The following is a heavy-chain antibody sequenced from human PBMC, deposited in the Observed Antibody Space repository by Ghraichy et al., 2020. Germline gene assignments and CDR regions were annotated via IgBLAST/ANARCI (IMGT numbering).Heavy chain of an antibody. CDR3: ARANIVVVPAATEGYYYYYYMDV. J-gene: IGHJ6*03. V-gene: IGHV1-8*01. D-gene: IGHD2-2*01. CDR1: GYTFTSYD. CDR2: MNPNSGNT. Sequence: ASVKVSCKASGYTFTSYDINWVRQATGQGLEWMGWMNPNSGNTGYAQKFQGRVTMTRNTSISTAYMELSSLRSEDTAVYYCARANIVVVPAATEGYYYYYYMDVWGKGTTVTVSS.